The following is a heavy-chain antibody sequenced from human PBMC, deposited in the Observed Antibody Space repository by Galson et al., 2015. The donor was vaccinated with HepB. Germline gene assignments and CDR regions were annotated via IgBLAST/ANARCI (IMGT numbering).Heavy chain of an antibody. D-gene: IGHD2/OR15-2a*01. CDR1: GYTFITYG. Sequence: SVKVSCKASGYTFITYGISWVRQAPGQRPEWMGWINPYNGHTNYAQIFQGRLTITTDTSTNTAYMELGSLRSDDTAVYYCARVPTRGPVIYYDYYGMNAWGQGTTVTVSS. CDR2: INPYNGHT. CDR3: ARVPTRGPVIYYDYYGMNA. J-gene: IGHJ6*02. V-gene: IGHV1-18*01.